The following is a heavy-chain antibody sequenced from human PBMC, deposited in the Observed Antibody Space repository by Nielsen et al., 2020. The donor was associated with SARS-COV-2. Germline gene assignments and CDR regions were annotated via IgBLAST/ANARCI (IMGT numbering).Heavy chain of an antibody. Sequence: ASVKVSCKVSGYTLTELSMHWVRQAPGKGLEWMGGFDPEDGETIYAQKFQGRVTMTEDTSTDTAYMELSSLRSEDTAVYYCARDLSLDSSGYGGIGPFDCWGQGTLVTVSS. V-gene: IGHV1-24*01. CDR3: ARDLSLDSSGYGGIGPFDC. J-gene: IGHJ4*02. D-gene: IGHD3-22*01. CDR1: GYTLTELS. CDR2: FDPEDGET.